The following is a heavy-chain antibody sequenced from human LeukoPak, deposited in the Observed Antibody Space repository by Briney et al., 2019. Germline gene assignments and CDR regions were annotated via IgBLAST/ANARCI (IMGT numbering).Heavy chain of an antibody. J-gene: IGHJ4*02. V-gene: IGHV3-23*01. CDR3: AKDPVLNYDILTGYSYFDY. D-gene: IGHD3-9*01. CDR2: ISGSGGST. Sequence: GRSLRLSCAASGFTFSRYAMSWVPQAPGKGLEWVLAISGSGGSTYYADSVKGRFTISRDNSKNTLYLQMNSLRAEDTAVYYCAKDPVLNYDILTGYSYFDYWGQGTLVTVFS. CDR1: GFTFSRYA.